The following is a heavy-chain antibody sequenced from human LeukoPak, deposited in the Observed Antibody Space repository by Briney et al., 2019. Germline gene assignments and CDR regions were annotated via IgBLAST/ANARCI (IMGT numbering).Heavy chain of an antibody. CDR3: ARGRSGYGGNSGIASCDY. CDR1: GDSISNGYY. V-gene: IGHV4-38-2*02. Sequence: SETLSLTRTVSGDSISNGYYWGWIRQPPGKGLEWIGSIYHTGTIYYNPSLKSRVTISVDTSNNQFSLKVRSVTAADTAVYYCARGRSGYGGNSGIASCDYWGQGILVAVSS. J-gene: IGHJ4*02. D-gene: IGHD4-23*01. CDR2: IYHTGTI.